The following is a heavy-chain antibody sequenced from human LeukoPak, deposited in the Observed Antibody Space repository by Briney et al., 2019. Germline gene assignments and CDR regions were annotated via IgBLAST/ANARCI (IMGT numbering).Heavy chain of an antibody. J-gene: IGHJ4*02. CDR1: GFNFRSYW. CDR2: IKQDGSEK. Sequence: GGSLRLSCAASGFNFRSYWMTWVRQSPGKGLEWVANIKQDGSEKYCVDSVKGRFTISRDNAKNSLYLQMNSLRAEDTAVYYCARDQDWNDRGGLDYWGQGTLVTVSS. D-gene: IGHD1-1*01. CDR3: ARDQDWNDRGGLDY. V-gene: IGHV3-7*01.